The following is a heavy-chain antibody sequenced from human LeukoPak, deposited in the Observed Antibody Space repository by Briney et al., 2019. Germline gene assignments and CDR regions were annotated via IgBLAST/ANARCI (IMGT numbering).Heavy chain of an antibody. D-gene: IGHD2-2*01. J-gene: IGHJ4*02. CDR3: ARVDPACGTSCAEFDY. Sequence: ASVKVSCKASGYTFTSYDINWVRQATGQGLEWMGWMNPNSGNTGYAQKFQGRVTMTRNTSISTAYMELSSLRSEDTAVYYCARVDPACGTSCAEFDYWGQGTLVTVSS. V-gene: IGHV1-8*01. CDR2: MNPNSGNT. CDR1: GYTFTSYD.